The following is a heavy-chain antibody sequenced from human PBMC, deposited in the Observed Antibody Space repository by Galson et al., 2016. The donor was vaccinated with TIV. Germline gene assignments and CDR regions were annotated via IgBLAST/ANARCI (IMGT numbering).Heavy chain of an antibody. CDR3: ARSYYYGSGSGVDY. J-gene: IGHJ4*02. Sequence: SVKVSCKASGYSFTGYLIHWVRQAPGQGLEWMGWTNANTGGTISAQKFRGRLTMTRDTSISTAYMELTRLTSDNTAVYYCARSYYYGSGSGVDYWGQGTLVTVSS. CDR2: TNANTGGT. CDR1: GYSFTGYL. D-gene: IGHD3-10*01. V-gene: IGHV1-2*02.